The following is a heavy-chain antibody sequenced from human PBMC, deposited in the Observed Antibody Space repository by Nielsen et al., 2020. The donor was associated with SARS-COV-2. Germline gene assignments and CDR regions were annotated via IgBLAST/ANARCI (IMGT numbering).Heavy chain of an antibody. V-gene: IGHV3-66*01. D-gene: IGHD3-10*01. CDR2: IYSGGST. CDR1: GFTVSSNY. J-gene: IGHJ4*02. CDR3: ATTANYYGSGSYYTSMGLN. Sequence: GGSLRLSCAASGFTVSSNYMSWVRQAPGKGLEWVSVIYSGGSTYYADSVKGRFTISRDNSKNTLYLQMNSLRAEDTAVYYCATTANYYGSGSYYTSMGLNWGQGTLATVSS.